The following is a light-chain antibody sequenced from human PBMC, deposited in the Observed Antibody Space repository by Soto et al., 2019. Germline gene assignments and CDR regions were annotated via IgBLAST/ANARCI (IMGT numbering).Light chain of an antibody. V-gene: IGKV1-39*01. Sequence: DIQMTQSPSSLSASVGDRVTITCRASQSISRYLNWYQQKPGIAPKLLIYAASSLQSGVPSRFSGSGSGTDFTLTISSLQPEDVATYYCQKYGGAPKTFGQGTKVDI. CDR2: AAS. J-gene: IGKJ1*01. CDR1: QSISRY. CDR3: QKYGGAPKT.